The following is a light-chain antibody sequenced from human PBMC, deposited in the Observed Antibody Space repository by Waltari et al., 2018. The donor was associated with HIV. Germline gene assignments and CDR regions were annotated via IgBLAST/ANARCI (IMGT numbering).Light chain of an antibody. Sequence: VVLTQSPLSLPVTLGQPASISCRPSQSLVYIDGNTYLNWFQQRPGQFPRRLIYRVSNRDSGVPDRVSGSGSGTDFTMEISRVEAEDVGIYYCRQGTQWLTVGGGTKVEIK. V-gene: IGKV2-30*01. CDR2: RVS. CDR1: QSLVYIDGNTY. J-gene: IGKJ4*01. CDR3: RQGTQWLT.